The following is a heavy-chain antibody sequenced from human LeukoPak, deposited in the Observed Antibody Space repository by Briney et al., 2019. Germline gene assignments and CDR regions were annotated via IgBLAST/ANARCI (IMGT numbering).Heavy chain of an antibody. CDR1: GFTFRSYA. CDR2: ISGVGGST. J-gene: IGHJ4*02. V-gene: IGHV3-23*01. D-gene: IGHD2-2*02. CDR3: AREPAAIPALEY. Sequence: GGSLRLSCAASGFTFRSYAMSWVRQAPGKGLEWVSAISGVGGSTYNADSVKGRFTISRDNAKNSLYLQMNSLRAEDTAVYYCAREPAAIPALEYWGQGTLVTVSS.